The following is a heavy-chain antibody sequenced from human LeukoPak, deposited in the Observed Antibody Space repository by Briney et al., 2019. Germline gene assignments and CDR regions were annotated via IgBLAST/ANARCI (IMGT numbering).Heavy chain of an antibody. J-gene: IGHJ4*02. CDR2: IWYDGSNK. CDR1: GFTFSTYA. D-gene: IGHD5-12*01. CDR3: ARGFDSGYDFGY. V-gene: IGHV3-33*08. Sequence: GGSLRLSCAASGFTFSTYALHWIRQAPGKGLEWVAVIWYDGSNKYYADSVKGRFTISRDNSKNTLYLQMNSLRAEDTAVYYCARGFDSGYDFGYWGQGTLVTVSS.